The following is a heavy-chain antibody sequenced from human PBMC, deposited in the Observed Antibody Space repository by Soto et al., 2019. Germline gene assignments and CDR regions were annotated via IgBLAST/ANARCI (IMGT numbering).Heavy chain of an antibody. D-gene: IGHD2-2*01. Sequence: QVQLVQSGAEVKKPGASVKVSCKASGYTFTSYGISWVRQAPGQGLEWMGWISAYNGNTNYAQKLQSRVTMTTDTSTSTAYMELRSLRSDDTAVYYCARGRLYCSSTSCRRAYYYYGMDVWGQGTTVTVSS. CDR1: GYTFTSYG. CDR3: ARGRLYCSSTSCRRAYYYYGMDV. J-gene: IGHJ6*02. CDR2: ISAYNGNT. V-gene: IGHV1-18*04.